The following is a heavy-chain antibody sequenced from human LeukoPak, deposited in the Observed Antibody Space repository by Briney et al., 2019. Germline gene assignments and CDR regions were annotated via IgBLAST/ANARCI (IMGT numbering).Heavy chain of an antibody. CDR3: TGGSGWYSPDY. Sequence: GGSLRLSCAASGFTFSNYGMNWVRQASGKGLEWVGRITSKPNSYATVYAASVKGRFTISSDDSKNTAYLQMNSLKIEDTAVYYCTGGSGWYSPDYWGQGTLVTVSS. V-gene: IGHV3-73*01. D-gene: IGHD6-19*01. CDR2: ITSKPNSYAT. CDR1: GFTFSNYG. J-gene: IGHJ4*02.